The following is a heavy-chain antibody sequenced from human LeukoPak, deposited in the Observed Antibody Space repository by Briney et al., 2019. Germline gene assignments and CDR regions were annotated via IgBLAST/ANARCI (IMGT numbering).Heavy chain of an antibody. CDR1: GFTFGDYF. CDR3: ARSGLQLERRGINWFDP. CDR2: IWYDGSNK. D-gene: IGHD1-1*01. J-gene: IGHJ5*02. V-gene: IGHV3-33*01. Sequence: GGPLRLSCTASGFTFGDYFMGWFRQAPGKGLEWVAVIWYDGSNKYYADSVKGRFTISRDNSKNTLYLQMNSLRAEDTAVYYCARSGLQLERRGINWFDPWGQGTLVTVSS.